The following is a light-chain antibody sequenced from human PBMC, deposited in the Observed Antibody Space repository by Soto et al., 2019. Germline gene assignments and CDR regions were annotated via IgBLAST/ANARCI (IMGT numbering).Light chain of an antibody. CDR3: QQYNNWPRT. CDR2: GAS. Sequence: ETVMTQSAAALSVSVGDRVTLSCRASQSVSTNLAWYQQRPGQARRLLIHGASTRATGVPDRISGSGSGTDFTLTISSLQSEEFAIYYCQQYNNWPRTFGQGTKVDSK. CDR1: QSVSTN. V-gene: IGKV3-15*01. J-gene: IGKJ2*01.